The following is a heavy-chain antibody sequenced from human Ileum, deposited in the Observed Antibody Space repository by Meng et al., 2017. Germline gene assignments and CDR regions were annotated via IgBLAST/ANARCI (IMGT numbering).Heavy chain of an antibody. Sequence: GESLKISCTASGFAFSSYAMTWVRQAPGTGLEWISVVSADGDTTFYADSVKGRFTMSRDNSKNTVSVHMNSLRGEDTAGYYCARVGAEASTPFDDWGRGTLVTVSS. CDR2: VSADGDTT. J-gene: IGHJ4*02. CDR1: GFAFSSYA. CDR3: ARVGAEASTPFDD. V-gene: IGHV3-23*01.